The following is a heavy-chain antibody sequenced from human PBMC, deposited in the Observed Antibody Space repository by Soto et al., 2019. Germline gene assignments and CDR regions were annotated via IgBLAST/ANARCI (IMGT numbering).Heavy chain of an antibody. CDR1: GYSISLGFY. J-gene: IGHJ4*02. D-gene: IGHD7-27*01. CDR3: ARGALGTDAYFDY. CDR2: IYHSGST. V-gene: IGHV4-38-2*01. Sequence: PSETLPLTCAVSGYSISLGFYWGCIRQPPGKRLEWIGNIYHSGSTYFNPSLKSRVNMSVDTSENQFSLKLSSVTATETALYYCARGALGTDAYFDYWGPGIMFTISS.